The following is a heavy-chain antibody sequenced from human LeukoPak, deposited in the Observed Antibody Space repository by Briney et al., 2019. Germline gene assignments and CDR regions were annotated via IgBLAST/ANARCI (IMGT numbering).Heavy chain of an antibody. J-gene: IGHJ4*02. V-gene: IGHV3-33*01. CDR2: IWFDGSKK. Sequence: RCPRVSCAEPVFTPCSSVMYWVRQALRERLGWGADIWFDGSKKYYADSLKGPFTISRENSKNPLYLQMNSLRAEDTAVYYCARDHYGSGSYLFDYWGQGTLVTVSS. CDR3: ARDHYGSGSYLFDY. D-gene: IGHD3-10*01. CDR1: VFTPCSSV.